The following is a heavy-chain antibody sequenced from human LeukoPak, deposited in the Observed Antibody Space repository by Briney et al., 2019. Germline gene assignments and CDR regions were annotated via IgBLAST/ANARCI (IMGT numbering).Heavy chain of an antibody. D-gene: IGHD1-26*01. CDR3: ARASGSYLEVYFDY. V-gene: IGHV4-59*01. J-gene: IGHJ4*02. CDR2: IYYSGST. Sequence: KPSETLSLTCTVSGGSISSYYWSWIRQPPGKGLEWIGYIYYSGSTNYNPSPKSRVTISVDTSKNQFSLKLSSVTAADTAVYYCARASGSYLEVYFDYWGQGTLVTVSS. CDR1: GGSISSYY.